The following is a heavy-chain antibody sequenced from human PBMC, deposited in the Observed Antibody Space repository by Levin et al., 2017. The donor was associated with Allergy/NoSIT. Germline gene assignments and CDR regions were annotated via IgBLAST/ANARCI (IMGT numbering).Heavy chain of an antibody. J-gene: IGHJ4*02. CDR3: ARGEYCIGGNCQLVY. D-gene: IGHD2-15*01. CDR2: IHYSGTI. CDR1: GGSFSGFY. V-gene: IGHV4-34*01. Sequence: SQTLSLPCAANGGSFSGFYWTWVRQPPGQGLEWIGDIHYSGTINYSPSLRSRLTISVDTSKNEFSLKLRSLTAADTAIYYCARGEYCIGGNCQLVYWGQGTLVTVSS.